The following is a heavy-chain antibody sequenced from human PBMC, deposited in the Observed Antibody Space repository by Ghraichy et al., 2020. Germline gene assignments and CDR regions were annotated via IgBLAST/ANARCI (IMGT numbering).Heavy chain of an antibody. Sequence: GSLRLSCAASGFTFSNHGMHWVRQAPGKGLEWVAVIWYDGSNKYYADSVKGRFTISRDSPKNTLYLQMNGLRAEDTAVYYCARDRTARHLDYWGQGTLVTVSS. CDR3: ARDRTARHLDY. J-gene: IGHJ4*02. D-gene: IGHD6-6*01. CDR2: IWYDGSNK. CDR1: GFTFSNHG. V-gene: IGHV3-33*01.